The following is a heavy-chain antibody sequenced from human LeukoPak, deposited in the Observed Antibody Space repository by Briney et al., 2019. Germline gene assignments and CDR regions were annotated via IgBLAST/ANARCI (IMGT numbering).Heavy chain of an antibody. CDR1: GYTFTSYG. V-gene: IGHV1-18*01. J-gene: IGHJ4*02. Sequence: GASVKVSCKASGYTFTSYGISWVRQAPGQGLEWMGWISAYNGNTNYAQKLQGRVTMTTDTSTSTAYMELRSLRSDDTAVYYCARVLGTMIVVANDYWGQGTLVTVSS. D-gene: IGHD3-22*01. CDR3: ARVLGTMIVVANDY. CDR2: ISAYNGNT.